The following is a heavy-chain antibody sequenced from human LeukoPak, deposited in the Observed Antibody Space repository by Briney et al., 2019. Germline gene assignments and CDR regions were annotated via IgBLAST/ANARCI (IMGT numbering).Heavy chain of an antibody. Sequence: AASVTVSCKASGYSFTGYYMHWVRQAPGQGLEWMGWVNPNSGGTTYAQKFQGRVTMTRDTSISTAYMELSRLRSDDTAVYYCAREGYSSYWGQGTLVTVSS. CDR2: VNPNSGGT. J-gene: IGHJ4*02. CDR1: GYSFTGYY. V-gene: IGHV1-2*02. CDR3: AREGYSSY. D-gene: IGHD4-11*01.